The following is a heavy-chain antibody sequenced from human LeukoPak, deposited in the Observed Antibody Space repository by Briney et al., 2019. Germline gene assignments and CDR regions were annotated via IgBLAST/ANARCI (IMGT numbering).Heavy chain of an antibody. J-gene: IGHJ5*02. Sequence: QTGGSLRLSCAASGFTFSRYWMHWVRQAPGKGLVWVSRINSDGSSTTYADSVKGRFTISRDNAKNTLYLEKNSLRAEDTAVYYCARGISGNHFDAWGQGTLVTVSS. V-gene: IGHV3-74*01. CDR3: ARGISGNHFDA. CDR1: GFTFSRYW. CDR2: INSDGSST. D-gene: IGHD6-13*01.